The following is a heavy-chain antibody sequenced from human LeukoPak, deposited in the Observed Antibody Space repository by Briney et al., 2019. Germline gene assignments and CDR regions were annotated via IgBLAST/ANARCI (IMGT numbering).Heavy chain of an antibody. J-gene: IGHJ4*02. CDR1: GFTFDDYG. CDR3: AGRRVLDASFDY. Sequence: GGSLRLSCAASGFTFDDYGMSWVRQAPGKGLEWVSVIYSGDNTYYVESVKGRFTISRDNSKNTLFLQMNRLRAEDTAVYYCAGRRVLDASFDYWGQGTLVTVSS. V-gene: IGHV3-66*02. CDR2: IYSGDNT. D-gene: IGHD3-16*01.